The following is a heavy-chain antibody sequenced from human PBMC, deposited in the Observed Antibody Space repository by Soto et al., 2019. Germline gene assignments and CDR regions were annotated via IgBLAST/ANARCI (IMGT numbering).Heavy chain of an antibody. Sequence: SVKISCKASGGTFSSYAISWVRQAPGQGLEWMGGIIPIFGTANYAQKFQGRVTITADESTSTAYMELSSLRSEDTAVYYCARKYSSSFGYYYYGMDVWGQGTTVTVSS. CDR2: IIPIFGTA. D-gene: IGHD6-6*01. V-gene: IGHV1-69*13. J-gene: IGHJ6*02. CDR1: GGTFSSYA. CDR3: ARKYSSSFGYYYYGMDV.